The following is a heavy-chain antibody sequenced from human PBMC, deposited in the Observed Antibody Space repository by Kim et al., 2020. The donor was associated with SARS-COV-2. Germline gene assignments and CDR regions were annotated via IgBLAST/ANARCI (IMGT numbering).Heavy chain of an antibody. CDR3: ARGLWFGPTYYYYVMDV. V-gene: IGHV4-59*01. CDR1: GGSISSYY. J-gene: IGHJ6*02. D-gene: IGHD3-10*01. Sequence: SETLSLTCSVSGGSISSYYWSWIRQPPGKGLEWIGYIYYSGSTNYNPSLKSRVTISVDTSKNQFSLKMSSVTAADTAVYYCARGLWFGPTYYYYVMDVWGQGTTVTVSS. CDR2: IYYSGST.